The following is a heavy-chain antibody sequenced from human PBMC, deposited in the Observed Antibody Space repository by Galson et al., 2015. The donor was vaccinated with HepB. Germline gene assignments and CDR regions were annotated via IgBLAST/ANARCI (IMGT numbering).Heavy chain of an antibody. J-gene: IGHJ4*02. CDR3: ARVGLKLGREDFDY. D-gene: IGHD7-27*01. CDR2: IIPIFGTA. V-gene: IGHV1-69*13. CDR1: GGTFSSYA. Sequence: SVKVSCKASGGTFSSYAISWVRQAPGQGLEWMGGIIPIFGTANYAQKFQGRVTITADESTSTAYMELSSLRSEDTAVYYCARVGLKLGREDFDYWGQGTLVTVSS.